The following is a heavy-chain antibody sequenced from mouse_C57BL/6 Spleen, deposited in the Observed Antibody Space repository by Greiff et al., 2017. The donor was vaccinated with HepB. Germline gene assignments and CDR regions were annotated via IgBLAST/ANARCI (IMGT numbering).Heavy chain of an antibody. V-gene: IGHV1-64*01. D-gene: IGHD1-1*01. Sequence: VQLQQPGAELVKPGASVKLSCKASGYTFTSYWMHWVKQRPGQGLEWIGMIHPNSGSTNYNEKFKSKATLTVDKSSSTAYMQLSSLTSEDSAVYYCARKFNYYGSTRGHFDYWGQGTTLTVSS. CDR3: ARKFNYYGSTRGHFDY. CDR1: GYTFTSYW. J-gene: IGHJ2*01. CDR2: IHPNSGST.